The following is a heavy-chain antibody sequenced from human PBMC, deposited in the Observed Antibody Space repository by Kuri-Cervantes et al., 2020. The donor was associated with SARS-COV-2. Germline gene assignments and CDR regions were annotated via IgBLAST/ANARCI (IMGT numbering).Heavy chain of an antibody. CDR1: GFAFSTYT. D-gene: IGHD3-3*01. CDR3: ARWAQTVFGVITASHFDF. Sequence: GGSLRLSCAASGFAFSTYTMNWVRQAPGKGLEWVSCISSNNRYIYYADSVKGRFTISRDNAKNSLYLQMNSLRAEDMAVYYCARWAQTVFGVITASHFDFWGQGILVTVSS. J-gene: IGHJ4*02. V-gene: IGHV3-21*01. CDR2: ISSNNRYI.